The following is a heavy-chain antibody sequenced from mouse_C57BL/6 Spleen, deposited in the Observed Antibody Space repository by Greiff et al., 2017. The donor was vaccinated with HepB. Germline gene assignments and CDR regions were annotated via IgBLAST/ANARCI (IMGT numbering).Heavy chain of an antibody. CDR3: AREDYSKAMDY. D-gene: IGHD2-5*01. V-gene: IGHV5-4*01. CDR1: GFTFSSYA. CDR2: ISDGGSYT. J-gene: IGHJ4*01. Sequence: DVKLVESGGGLVKPGGSLKLSCAASGFTFSSYAMSWVRQTPEKRLEWVATISDGGSYTYYPDNVKGRFTISRDNAKNNLYLQMSHLKSEDTAMYYCAREDYSKAMDYWGQGTSVTVSS.